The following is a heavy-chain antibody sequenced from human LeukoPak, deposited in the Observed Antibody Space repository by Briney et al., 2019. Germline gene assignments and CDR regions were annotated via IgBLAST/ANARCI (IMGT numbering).Heavy chain of an antibody. CDR2: ITPDESDT. CDR3: TRDLGDNPAADLDAFDL. J-gene: IGHJ3*01. Sequence: GGSLRLSCEAPGFTFSHYWMQWVRRVPRKGLVWVSRITPDESDTNYADSVKGRFTVSRDNTRNTLFLHLNSLSAEDTALYYCTRDLGDNPAADLDAFDLWGQGTMVTVSS. D-gene: IGHD1-14*01. CDR1: GFTFSHYW. V-gene: IGHV3-74*01.